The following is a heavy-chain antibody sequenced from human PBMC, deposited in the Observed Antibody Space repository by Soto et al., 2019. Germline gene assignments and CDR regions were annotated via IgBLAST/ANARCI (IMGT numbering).Heavy chain of an antibody. V-gene: IGHV3-11*05. CDR2: ISSSTSYT. Sequence: QVQLVESGGGLVKPGGSLRLSCAASGFTFSDYYMSWIRQAPGKGLEWVSYISSSTSYTDYADSVKGRFTISRDNAKNSMFLQMNSLRAEDTAVYYCARRRWDGFDIWGQGTMVTVSS. J-gene: IGHJ3*02. D-gene: IGHD6-13*01. CDR1: GFTFSDYY. CDR3: ARRRWDGFDI.